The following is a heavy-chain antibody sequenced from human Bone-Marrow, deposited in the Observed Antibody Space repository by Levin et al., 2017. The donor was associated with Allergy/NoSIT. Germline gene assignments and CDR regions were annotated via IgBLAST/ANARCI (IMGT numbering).Heavy chain of an antibody. CDR3: ARLNSRAAAGYFDF. CDR1: GDSVSTPTSY. V-gene: IGHV4-39*07. Sequence: ESLKISCTVSGDSVSTPTSYWGWIRQPPGKGLEWIGNIYHRGNTFYSPSLKSRVTVSIDTSKNQFSLMVSSVTAADTAVYFCARLNSRAAAGYFDFWGPGTLVTVSS. D-gene: IGHD6-13*01. CDR2: IYHRGNT. J-gene: IGHJ4*02.